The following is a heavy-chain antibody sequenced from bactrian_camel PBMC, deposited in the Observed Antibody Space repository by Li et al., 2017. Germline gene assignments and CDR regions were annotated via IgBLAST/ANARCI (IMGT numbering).Heavy chain of an antibody. CDR1: GYTYGRLNC. V-gene: IGHV3S53*01. J-gene: IGHJ4*01. D-gene: IGHD6*01. CDR2: IDSDGST. Sequence: HVQLVESGGGSVQSGGSLTLSCVASGYTYGRLNCMAWFRQPPGKEREGVATIDSDGSTEYADFVKGRFTISQDVDKKTMYLQLDNLEPEDTAMYYCAAQALDLWYRGNFKYWGQGTQVTVS. CDR3: AAQALDLWYRGNFKY.